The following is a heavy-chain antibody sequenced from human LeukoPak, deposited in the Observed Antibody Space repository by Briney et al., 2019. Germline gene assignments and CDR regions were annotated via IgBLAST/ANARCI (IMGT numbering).Heavy chain of an antibody. CDR2: IYHSGST. CDR3: ASSTVTTAPFWDY. CDR1: GGSISSGGYS. J-gene: IGHJ4*02. Sequence: PSETLSLTCAVSGGSISSGGYSWSWIRQPPGKGLEWIGYIYHSGSTYYNPSLKSRVTISVDRSKNQFSLKLSSVTAADTAVYYCASSTVTTAPFWDYWGQGTLVTLSS. D-gene: IGHD4-17*01. V-gene: IGHV4-30-2*01.